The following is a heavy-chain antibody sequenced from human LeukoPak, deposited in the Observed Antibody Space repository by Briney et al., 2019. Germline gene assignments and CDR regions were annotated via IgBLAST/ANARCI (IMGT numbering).Heavy chain of an antibody. J-gene: IGHJ4*02. CDR2: ISPSGGST. V-gene: IGHV1-46*01. D-gene: IGHD6-19*01. CDR3: ARAQQWLVQTDY. Sequence: ASVKVSCKAFGYTFTSNYMHWVRQAPGQGPEWMGVISPSGGSTTYAQKFQGRVTLTRDMSTSTDYLELRGLRSDDTAVYYCARAQQWLVQTDYWGQGTLVTVSS. CDR1: GYTFTSNY.